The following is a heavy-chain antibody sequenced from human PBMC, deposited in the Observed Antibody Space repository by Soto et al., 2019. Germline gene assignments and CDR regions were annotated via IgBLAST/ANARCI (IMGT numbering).Heavy chain of an antibody. CDR3: ARHVPAAPNWFDP. V-gene: IGHV4-4*02. CDR1: GGSIRSCTW. CDR2: IYHSGSP. D-gene: IGHD2-2*01. J-gene: IGHJ5*02. Sequence: QVQLQESGPGLVKPSGTLSLTCAVSGGSIRSCTWWSWVRQPPGRGLEWIGEIYHSGSPNYNPSLKSRVTMSVVKSTNLFSLRLSYVTAAASALSYCARHVPAAPNWFDPWSQGTLVTVSS.